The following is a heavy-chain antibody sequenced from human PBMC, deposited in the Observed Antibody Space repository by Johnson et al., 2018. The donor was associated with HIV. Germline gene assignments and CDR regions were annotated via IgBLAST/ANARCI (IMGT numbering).Heavy chain of an antibody. CDR1: GFTFDDYA. CDR3: AREDVFGPYDAFDI. V-gene: IGHV3-9*01. Sequence: VHLVESGGGVVQPGRSLRLSCAASGFTFDDYAMHWVRQAPGKGLEWVSGISWNSGSIGYADSVKGRFTISRDNAKNSLYLQMNSLRADDTAVYYCAREDVFGPYDAFDIWGQGTMVTVSS. CDR2: ISWNSGSI. D-gene: IGHD3-3*01. J-gene: IGHJ3*02.